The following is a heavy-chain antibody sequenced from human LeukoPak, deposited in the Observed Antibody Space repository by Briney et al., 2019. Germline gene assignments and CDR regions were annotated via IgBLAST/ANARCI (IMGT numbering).Heavy chain of an antibody. V-gene: IGHV3-23*01. CDR2: ISGSGGST. D-gene: IGHD3-10*01. Sequence: PGGSLRLSCAASGFTFSSYAMSWVRQAPGKGLEWVSAISGSGGSTYYAESVKGRFTISRDNSKNTLYLQMNSLRAEDTAVYYCANMGLLWFGEGIWFDPWGQGTLVTVSS. CDR1: GFTFSSYA. CDR3: ANMGLLWFGEGIWFDP. J-gene: IGHJ5*02.